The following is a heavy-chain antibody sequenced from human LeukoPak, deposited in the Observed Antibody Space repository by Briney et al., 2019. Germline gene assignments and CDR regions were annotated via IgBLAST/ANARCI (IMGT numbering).Heavy chain of an antibody. CDR3: ARDDGGYGGNAN. Sequence: SETLSLTGTVSGYSISSGYYWGWIRQPPGKGLEWIGSICYSGSTYYNPSLKSRVTISVDTSKNQFSLKLSSVTAADTAVYFCARDDGGYGGNANWGQEALVTVSS. CDR2: ICYSGST. D-gene: IGHD4-23*01. J-gene: IGHJ4*02. CDR1: GYSISSGYY. V-gene: IGHV4-38-2*02.